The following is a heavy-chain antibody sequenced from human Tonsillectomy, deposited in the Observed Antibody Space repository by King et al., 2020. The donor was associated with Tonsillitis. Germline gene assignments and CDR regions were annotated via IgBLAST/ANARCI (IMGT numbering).Heavy chain of an antibody. CDR3: ARVGGSGWYGVDY. J-gene: IGHJ4*02. CDR2: IYYSGST. D-gene: IGHD6-19*01. V-gene: IGHV4-59*01. CDR1: GGSISSYY. Sequence: QLQESRPGLVKPSETLSLTCTVSGGSISSYYWSWIRQPPGKGLEWIGYIYYSGSTNYNPSLKSRVTISVDTSKNQFSLKLSSVTAADTAVYYCARVGGSGWYGVDYWGQGTLVTVSS.